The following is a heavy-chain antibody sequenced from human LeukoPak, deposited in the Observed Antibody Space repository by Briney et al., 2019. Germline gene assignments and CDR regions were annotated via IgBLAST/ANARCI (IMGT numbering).Heavy chain of an antibody. D-gene: IGHD2-21*01. J-gene: IGHJ3*02. CDR2: IKQGGSEK. CDR1: GFTFSSYW. V-gene: IGHV3-7*01. Sequence: GGSLRLSCAASGFTFSSYWMSWVRQAPGKGLEWVASIKQGGSEKYYVDSVKGRFTISRDNAKNSLYLQMNSLRAEDTAVYYCARDSYSGAFDIWGQGTMVTDSS. CDR3: ARDSYSGAFDI.